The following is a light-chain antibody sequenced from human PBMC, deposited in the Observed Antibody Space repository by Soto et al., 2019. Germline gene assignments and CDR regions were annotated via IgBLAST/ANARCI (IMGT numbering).Light chain of an antibody. CDR1: KLGNNY. CDR2: QDT. Sequence: SYELAQPPSVSVSPGQAASINCSGDKLGNNYVSWYQQKPGQSPVLVIYQDTRRPSGIPERFSGSNSGNTATLTISGTQAIDEADYYCQAWDRASASVVFAGGTKVTVL. V-gene: IGLV3-1*01. CDR3: QAWDRASASVV. J-gene: IGLJ2*01.